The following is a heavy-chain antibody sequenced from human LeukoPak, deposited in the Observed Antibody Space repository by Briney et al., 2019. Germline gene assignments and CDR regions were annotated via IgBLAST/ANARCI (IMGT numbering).Heavy chain of an antibody. V-gene: IGHV3-23*01. CDR2: IRSSGGRT. CDR1: GFIFSSYN. Sequence: GGSLRLSCAASGFIFSSYNMKWVRQAPGKGLEGVSGIRSSGGRTYYEDYVKGRFTISRDNSKNIVYLHLRSLTAEETAIYYCARRVCLYAGLDYWGQGTLLTVSS. CDR3: ARRVCLYAGLDY. D-gene: IGHD2/OR15-2a*01. J-gene: IGHJ4*02.